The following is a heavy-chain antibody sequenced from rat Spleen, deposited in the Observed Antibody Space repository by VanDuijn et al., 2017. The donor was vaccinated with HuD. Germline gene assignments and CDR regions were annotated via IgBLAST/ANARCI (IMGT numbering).Heavy chain of an antibody. J-gene: IGHJ2*01. V-gene: IGHV2-32*01. CDR3: ATLNYGGDY. D-gene: IGHD1-11*01. Sequence: QVQLKESGPGLVKPSETLSLTCTVSGFSLTSYLVSWVRQPPGKRREWMGVMWTDGTTSYNSALKSRLSISRDTSKSQVFLKMSSLQTEYTATFYCATLNYGGDYWGQGVMGTVSS. CDR2: MWTDGTT. CDR1: GFSLTSYL.